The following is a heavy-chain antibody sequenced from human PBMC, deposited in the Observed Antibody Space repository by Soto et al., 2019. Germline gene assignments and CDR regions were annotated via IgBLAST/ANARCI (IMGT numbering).Heavy chain of an antibody. CDR1: GFTFSSYG. J-gene: IGHJ1*01. V-gene: IGHV3-30*18. D-gene: IGHD2-2*01. Sequence: QVQLVESGGGVDQPGRSLRLSCAASGFTFSSYGMHWVRQAPGKGLEWVAVISYDGSNKYYADSVKGRFTISRDNSKNTLYLQMNSLRAEDTPVYYCAKKPRGYCSSTSCLEYFQHWGQGTLVTVSS. CDR3: AKKPRGYCSSTSCLEYFQH. CDR2: ISYDGSNK.